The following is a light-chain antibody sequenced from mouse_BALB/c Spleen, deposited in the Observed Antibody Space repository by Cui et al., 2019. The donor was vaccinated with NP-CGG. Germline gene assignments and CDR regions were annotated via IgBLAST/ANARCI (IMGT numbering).Light chain of an antibody. J-gene: IGLJ1*01. CDR3: SLWYSNYWV. Sequence: QAVVTQESALTTSPGETVTLTCRSSTGAVTTSNYANWVQEKSDHLFTGLIGGTNNRPPGVPAKFSGSLIGDKAALTITGTQEDEAIYFCSLWYSNYWVFGGGTKLTVL. CDR1: TGAVTTSNY. V-gene: IGLV1*01. CDR2: GTN.